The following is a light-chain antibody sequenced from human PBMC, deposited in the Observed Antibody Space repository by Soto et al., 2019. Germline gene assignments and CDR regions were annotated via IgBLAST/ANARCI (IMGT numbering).Light chain of an antibody. CDR3: QQSYSTPYT. CDR1: QSISSY. J-gene: IGKJ2*01. V-gene: IGKV1-39*01. Sequence: DIQMTQSPSSLSASVGDRVTITCRASQSISSYLSWYQQKPGTAPKFLIYAASSLQSGVPSRFSGSGSGTDFTLTISSLQPEDFATYHCQQSYSTPYTFGQGTKLEIK. CDR2: AAS.